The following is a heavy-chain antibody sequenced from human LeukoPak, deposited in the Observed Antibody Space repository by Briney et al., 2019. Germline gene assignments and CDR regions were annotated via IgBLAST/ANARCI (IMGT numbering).Heavy chain of an antibody. D-gene: IGHD3-3*01. CDR2: INHSGST. Sequence: SETLSLTCAVYGGSFSGYYSSWIRQPPGKGLEWIGEINHSGSTNYNPSLKSRVTISVDTSKNQFSLKLSSVTAADTAVYYCARVFDFWSGHDYWGQGTLVTVSS. CDR3: ARVFDFWSGHDY. CDR1: GGSFSGYY. V-gene: IGHV4-34*01. J-gene: IGHJ4*02.